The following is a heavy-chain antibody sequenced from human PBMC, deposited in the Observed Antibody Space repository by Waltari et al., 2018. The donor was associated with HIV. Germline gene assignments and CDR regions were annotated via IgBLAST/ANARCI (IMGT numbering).Heavy chain of an antibody. CDR2: ISSSSSDI. J-gene: IGHJ6*02. Sequence: EVQLVESGGGLVTTGGVLILSCAASGFTCSSYRMTGVREVPGKGLEWVLAISSSSSDIYNADSLKGRFTISRDNANNSLDLQMNSLRAEDTAVYFCARVSIFGVVIHYYYYYGMDVWGQGTTVTVSS. D-gene: IGHD3-3*01. CDR1: GFTCSSYR. CDR3: ARVSIFGVVIHYYYYYGMDV. V-gene: IGHV3-21*01.